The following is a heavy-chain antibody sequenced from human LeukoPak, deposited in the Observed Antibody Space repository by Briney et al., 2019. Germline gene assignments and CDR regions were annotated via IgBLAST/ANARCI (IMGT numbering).Heavy chain of an antibody. CDR2: ISAYNGNT. CDR1: GYTFTSYG. CDR3: ARGPDCSGGSCYPPRDYYYYMEV. D-gene: IGHD2-15*01. V-gene: IGHV1-18*01. J-gene: IGHJ6*03. Sequence: ASVKVSCKASGYTFTSYGISWVRQAPGQGLEWMGWISAYNGNTNYAQKLQGRVTMTTDTSTSTAYMELRSLRSDDTAVYYCARGPDCSGGSCYPPRDYYYYMEVWGKGTTVTISS.